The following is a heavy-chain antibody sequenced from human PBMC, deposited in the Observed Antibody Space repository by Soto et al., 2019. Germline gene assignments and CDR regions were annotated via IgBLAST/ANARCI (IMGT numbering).Heavy chain of an antibody. J-gene: IGHJ2*01. D-gene: IGHD1-26*01. CDR3: ANDLGPSAFDL. Sequence: QVQLVQSGAEVKKPGSSVKVSCKASGGTFTDYTITWVRQAPGQGLEWMGRIIPVLDLSNYAQKFQSRVTITADKSTTTSYMELSGLTSEDTAVYYCANDLGPSAFDLWGRGTLVTVSS. CDR2: IIPVLDLS. CDR1: GGTFTDYT. V-gene: IGHV1-69*02.